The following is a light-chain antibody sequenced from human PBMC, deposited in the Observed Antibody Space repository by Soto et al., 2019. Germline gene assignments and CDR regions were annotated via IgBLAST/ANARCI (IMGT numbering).Light chain of an antibody. J-gene: IGKJ4*01. CDR3: QQYNTWPLT. V-gene: IGKV3D-15*01. CDR1: QNIGSN. Sequence: EIVMTQSPATLSVSPGERATLSCTASQNIGSNLAWYQQKPGQAPRLLIYGASTRATGTPARFSGSGSGTEFTLTITSLQSEDSALFHCQQYNTWPLTFGGGTKVDIK. CDR2: GAS.